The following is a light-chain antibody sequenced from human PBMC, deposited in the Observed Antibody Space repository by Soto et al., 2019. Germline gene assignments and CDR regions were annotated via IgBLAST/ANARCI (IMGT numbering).Light chain of an antibody. V-gene: IGLV2-14*01. CDR1: SSDVGGYNY. CDR2: DVS. CDR3: NSYTTSSTYV. J-gene: IGLJ1*01. Sequence: QSVLTQPASVSGSPGQSITTSCTGTSSDVGGYNYVSWYQQHPGKAPKLMIYDVSNRPSGVSNRFSGSKSGNTASLTISGLQAEDEADYYCNSYTTSSTYVSGTGTKVTVL.